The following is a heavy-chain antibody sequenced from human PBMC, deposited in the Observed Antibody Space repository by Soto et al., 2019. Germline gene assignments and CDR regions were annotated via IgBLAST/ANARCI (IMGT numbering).Heavy chain of an antibody. CDR2: IIPIFGTA. Sequence: GASVKVSCKASGGTFSSYAISWVRQAPGQGLEWMGGIIPIFGTANYAQKFQGRVTITADESTSTAYMELSSLRSEDTAVYYCARWMGYYYDSSGPPHLYFDYWGQGTLVTVSS. J-gene: IGHJ4*02. CDR1: GGTFSSYA. V-gene: IGHV1-69*13. CDR3: ARWMGYYYDSSGPPHLYFDY. D-gene: IGHD3-22*01.